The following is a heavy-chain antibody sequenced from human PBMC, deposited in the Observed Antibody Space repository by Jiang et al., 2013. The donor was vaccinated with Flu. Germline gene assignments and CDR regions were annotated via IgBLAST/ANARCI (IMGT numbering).Heavy chain of an antibody. CDR2: IVVGSGNT. V-gene: IGHV1-58*01. CDR1: GFTFTSSA. CDR3: AADTSNEAMVLCPGIDDRCYYYGMDV. D-gene: IGHD5-18*01. J-gene: IGHJ6*02. Sequence: SGAEVKKPGTSVKVSCKASGFTFTSSAVQWVRQARGQRLEWIGWIVVGSGNTNYAQKFQERVTITRDMSTSTAYMELSSLRSEDTAVYYCAADTSNEAMVLCPGIDDRCYYYGMDVWGQGTTVTV.